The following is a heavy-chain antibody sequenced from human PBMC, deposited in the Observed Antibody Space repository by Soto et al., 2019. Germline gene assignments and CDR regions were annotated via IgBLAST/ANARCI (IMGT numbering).Heavy chain of an antibody. CDR1: GGSISSSSYY. CDR3: ARDTAMVYYYYGMDV. D-gene: IGHD5-18*01. Sequence: KPSETLSLTCTVSGGSISSSSYYWGWIRHPPGKGLEWIGSIYYSGSTYYNPSLKSRVTISVDTSKNQFSLKLSSVTAADTAVYYCARDTAMVYYYYGMDVWGQGTTVTVSS. V-gene: IGHV4-39*01. CDR2: IYYSGST. J-gene: IGHJ6*02.